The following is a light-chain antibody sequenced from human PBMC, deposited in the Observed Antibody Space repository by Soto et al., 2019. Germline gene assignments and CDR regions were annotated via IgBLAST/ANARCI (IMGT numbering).Light chain of an antibody. Sequence: DIQMTQSPSSLSASLGDRVTITCQASQDIRFYLNWYQHKPGKAPKLLIYAASTLQSGVPSRFRGSGSGTDFILTISRLQPEDFAIYYCQQYHKYPWTFGQGTKVDIK. CDR2: AAS. J-gene: IGKJ1*01. CDR1: QDIRFY. CDR3: QQYHKYPWT. V-gene: IGKV1-39*01.